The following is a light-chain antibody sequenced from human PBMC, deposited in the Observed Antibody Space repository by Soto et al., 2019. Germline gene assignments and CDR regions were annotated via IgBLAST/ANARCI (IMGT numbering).Light chain of an antibody. Sequence: DIQMTQSPSSLSASVGDRVTITCRASQSISSYLNWYQQKPGKAPKLLIYDASSLESGVPSRFSGSGSGTEFTLTISSLQPDDFATYYCQQYNSYSVTFGGGTKVDI. CDR1: QSISSY. CDR2: DAS. V-gene: IGKV1-5*01. J-gene: IGKJ4*01. CDR3: QQYNSYSVT.